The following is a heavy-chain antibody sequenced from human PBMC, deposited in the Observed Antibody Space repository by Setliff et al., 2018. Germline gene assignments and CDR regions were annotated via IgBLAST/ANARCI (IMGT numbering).Heavy chain of an antibody. V-gene: IGHV1-18*01. CDR2: ISAYTGKT. D-gene: IGHD3-22*01. CDR1: GYTFLSYG. Sequence: GASVKVSCKAVGYTFLSYGLSWVRQAPGQGLEWMGWISAYTGKTDYAQNFQGRVTMTTDTSISTAYMELSRLRSDDTAVYYCARARDRPKFDDWGQGTLVTVSS. CDR3: ARARDRPKFDD. J-gene: IGHJ4*02.